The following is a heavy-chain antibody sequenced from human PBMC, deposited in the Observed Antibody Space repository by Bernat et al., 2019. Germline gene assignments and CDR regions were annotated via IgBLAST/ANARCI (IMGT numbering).Heavy chain of an antibody. D-gene: IGHD5-18*01. CDR1: GYSFTSYW. CDR2: IYPGDSDT. V-gene: IGHV5-51*01. CDR3: ARHTLSPEGQSYGFGFDY. J-gene: IGHJ4*02. Sequence: EVQLVQSGAEVKKPGESLKSSCKGSGYSFTSYWNGWVRQMPGKGLEWMGIIYPGDSDTRYSPSFQGQVTSSADTSISTAYLQWRSLKASDTAMYYCARHTLSPEGQSYGFGFDYWGQGTLVTVSS.